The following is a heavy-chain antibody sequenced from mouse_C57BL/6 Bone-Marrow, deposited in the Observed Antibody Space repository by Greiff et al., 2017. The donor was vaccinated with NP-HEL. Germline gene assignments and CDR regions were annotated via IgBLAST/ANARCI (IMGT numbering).Heavy chain of an antibody. CDR1: GFNIKDYY. V-gene: IGHV14-2*01. Sequence: EVQLQQSGAELVKPGASVKLSCTASGFNIKDYYMHWVKQRTEQGLEWIGRIDPEDGETKYAPQFQGKATITADTSSNTAYLQLSSLTSEDTAVYYCAFYYDYDDYAMDYWGQGTSVTVSS. D-gene: IGHD2-4*01. CDR2: IDPEDGET. CDR3: AFYYDYDDYAMDY. J-gene: IGHJ4*01.